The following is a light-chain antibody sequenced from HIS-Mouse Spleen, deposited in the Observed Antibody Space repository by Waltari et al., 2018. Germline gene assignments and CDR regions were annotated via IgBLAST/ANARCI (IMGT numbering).Light chain of an antibody. CDR2: DVS. CDR1: SSDVGGYNY. J-gene: IGLJ3*02. CDR3: CSYAGSYTFERV. V-gene: IGLV2-11*01. Sequence: QSALTQPRSVSGSPGQSVTISCTGTSSDVGGYNYVSWYQQHPGKAPKLMRYDVSKRPSGFPGRFSGSKSGNTASLTISGLQAEDEADYYCCSYAGSYTFERVFGGGTKLTVL.